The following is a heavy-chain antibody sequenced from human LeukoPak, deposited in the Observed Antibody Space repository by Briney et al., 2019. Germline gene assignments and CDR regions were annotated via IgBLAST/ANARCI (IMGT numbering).Heavy chain of an antibody. D-gene: IGHD5-18*01. J-gene: IGHJ6*02. CDR1: GYTFTRYG. CDR2: ISAYNGNT. V-gene: IGHV1-18*01. Sequence: GASVKVSCTPSGYTFTRYGISWVRQAPGQGLEWMGWISAYNGNTNYAQKLQGRVTMTTDTSTSTAYMELRSLRSDDTAVYYCARDMLGVQDRAMVDGYYYYGMDVWGQGTTVTVSS. CDR3: ARDMLGVQDRAMVDGYYYYGMDV.